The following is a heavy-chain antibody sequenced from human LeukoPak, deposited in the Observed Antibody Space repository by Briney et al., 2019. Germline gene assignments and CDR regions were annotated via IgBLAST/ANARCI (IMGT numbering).Heavy chain of an antibody. Sequence: PGGSLRLXCAASGFTFRSYWMHWVRQAPGKVLVWVSRINSDGSSTNYADSVKGRFTISRDNAKNSLYLQMNSLRAEDTAVYYCARGSEYSSSSSGDWGQGTLVTVSS. V-gene: IGHV3-74*01. CDR3: ARGSEYSSSSSGD. J-gene: IGHJ4*02. CDR1: GFTFRSYW. CDR2: INSDGSST. D-gene: IGHD6-6*01.